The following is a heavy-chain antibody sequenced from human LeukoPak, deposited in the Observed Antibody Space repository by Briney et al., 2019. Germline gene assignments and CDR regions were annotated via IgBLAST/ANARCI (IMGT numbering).Heavy chain of an antibody. D-gene: IGHD3-9*01. V-gene: IGHV3-43*02. CDR2: ISGDGGST. J-gene: IGHJ6*03. CDR3: AKGAFGYDILTGGYYYMDV. Sequence: PGGSLRLSCAASGFTFDDYAMHWVRQAPGKGLEWVSLISGDGGSTYYADSVKGRFTISRDNRKNSLYLQMNSLRTEDTALYYCAKGAFGYDILTGGYYYMDVWGKGTTVTVSS. CDR1: GFTFDDYA.